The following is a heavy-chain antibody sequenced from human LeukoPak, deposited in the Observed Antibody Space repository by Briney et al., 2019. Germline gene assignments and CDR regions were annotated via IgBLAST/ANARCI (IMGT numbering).Heavy chain of an antibody. D-gene: IGHD6-13*01. J-gene: IGHJ4*02. V-gene: IGHV4-59*01. CDR2: IYYSGST. CDR3: ARDLIAATGGLDY. CDR1: GGSISSYY. Sequence: SETLSLTCTVSGGSISSYYWSWIRQPPGKGLGWIGYIYYSGSTNYNPSLKSRVTISVDTSKNQFSLKLSSVTAADTAVYYCARDLIAATGGLDYWGQGTLVTVSS.